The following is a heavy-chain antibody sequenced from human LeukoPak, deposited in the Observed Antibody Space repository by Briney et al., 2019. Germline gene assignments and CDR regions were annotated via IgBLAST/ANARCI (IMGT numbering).Heavy chain of an antibody. CDR1: GFTVSSNY. Sequence: GGSLRLSGAASGFTVSSNYMSWVRQAPGKGLEWVSVIYSGGSTYYADSVKGRFTISRDNSKNTLYLQMNSLRAEDTAVYYCARERGGNLPHWYFDLWGRGTLVTVSS. V-gene: IGHV3-53*01. J-gene: IGHJ2*01. D-gene: IGHD4-23*01. CDR3: ARERGGNLPHWYFDL. CDR2: IYSGGST.